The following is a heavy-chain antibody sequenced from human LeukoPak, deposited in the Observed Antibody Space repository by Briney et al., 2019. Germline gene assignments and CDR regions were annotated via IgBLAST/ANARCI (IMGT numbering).Heavy chain of an antibody. V-gene: IGHV3-13*01. J-gene: IGHJ4*02. Sequence: GGSLRLSCAASGFTFSSYDMHWVRQVTGKGLEWASAIGTAGDTYYPGSVKGRFTISRENAKNSLYLQMNSLRVGDTAVYYCARVLAGILFDYWGQGTLVTVSS. CDR2: IGTAGDT. D-gene: IGHD6-19*01. CDR1: GFTFSSYD. CDR3: ARVLAGILFDY.